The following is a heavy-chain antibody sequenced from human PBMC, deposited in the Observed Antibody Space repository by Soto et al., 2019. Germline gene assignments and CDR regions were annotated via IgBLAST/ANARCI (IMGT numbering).Heavy chain of an antibody. J-gene: IGHJ4*02. CDR3: ATPMDADH. CDR1: AGTFSSYA. V-gene: IGHV1-69*01. CDR2: LIPISGTA. Sequence: QVQVVQSGAEVKKPGSSVKVSCKGSAGTFSSYAVSWVRQAPGQGLEWMGGLIPISGTAKYAPHFQGRVAFTADESMTTAYMELRSLTSDDTSVYFCATPMDADHWGQGTLVTVSS.